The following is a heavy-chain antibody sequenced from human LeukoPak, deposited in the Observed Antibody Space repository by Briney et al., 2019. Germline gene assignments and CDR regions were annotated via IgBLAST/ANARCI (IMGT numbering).Heavy chain of an antibody. D-gene: IGHD3-9*01. CDR3: ARRRAAYYDILTGPYYYYMDV. V-gene: IGHV4-34*01. J-gene: IGHJ6*03. Sequence: SETLSLTCAVYGGSFSGYYWSWIRQPPGKGLEWIGEINHSGSTNYNPSLKSRVTISVDTSKNQFSLKLSSVTAADTAVYYCARRRAAYYDILTGPYYYYMDVWGKGTTVTVSS. CDR2: INHSGST. CDR1: GGSFSGYY.